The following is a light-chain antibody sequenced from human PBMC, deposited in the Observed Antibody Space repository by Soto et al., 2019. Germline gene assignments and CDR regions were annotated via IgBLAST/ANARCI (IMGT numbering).Light chain of an antibody. Sequence: EIVLTQSPATLSLSPGQRATLSCRASQSVSSYLAWYQQKPGQAPKLLIYDVSNRATGLPGRFSGSGSGTDFTLTISSLEPEDFAVYYCQQRSNWYTFGQGTKLEI. CDR3: QQRSNWYT. V-gene: IGKV3-11*01. CDR2: DVS. CDR1: QSVSSY. J-gene: IGKJ2*01.